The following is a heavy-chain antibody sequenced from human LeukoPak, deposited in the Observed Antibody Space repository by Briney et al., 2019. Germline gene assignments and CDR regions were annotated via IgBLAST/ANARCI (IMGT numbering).Heavy chain of an antibody. CDR1: GYTFTSYA. CDR2: INTNTGNP. D-gene: IGHD3-10*01. CDR3: ARDRYYYGSGSQNWFDP. Sequence: GASVKVSCKASGYTFTSYAMNWVRQAPGQGLEWMGWINTNTGNPTYAQGFTGRFVFSLDTSVSTAYLQISSLKAEDTAVYYCARDRYYYGSGSQNWFDPWGQGILVAVSS. V-gene: IGHV7-4-1*02. J-gene: IGHJ5*02.